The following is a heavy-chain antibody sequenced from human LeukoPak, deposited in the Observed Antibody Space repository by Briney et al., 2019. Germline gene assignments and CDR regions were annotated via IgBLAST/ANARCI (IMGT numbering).Heavy chain of an antibody. Sequence: GGSLRLSCSASGFTLSSYWMHWVRQVPGKGLVWVSRIATDASKTNYADSVKGRFTISRDNAKNTLYLQMNSLRAEDTAVYYCARAGYDFWSGSIGPGAFDIWGQGTMVTVSS. V-gene: IGHV3-74*01. CDR1: GFTLSSYW. J-gene: IGHJ3*02. CDR3: ARAGYDFWSGSIGPGAFDI. D-gene: IGHD3-3*01. CDR2: IATDASKT.